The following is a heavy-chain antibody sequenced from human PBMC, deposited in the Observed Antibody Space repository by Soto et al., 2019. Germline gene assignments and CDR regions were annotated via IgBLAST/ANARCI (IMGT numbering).Heavy chain of an antibody. Sequence: PGGSLRLSCVVSGFTFSTSWMAWVRQAPGKGLEWVANIKEDGNAKYYVDSVRGRFTVSRDNAKNSLYLQMNGLRAEDTAVYHCATHGDSCFKYWAQGTPVTVSS. V-gene: IGHV3-7*01. CDR2: IKEDGNAK. J-gene: IGHJ4*02. D-gene: IGHD4-17*01. CDR1: GFTFSTSW. CDR3: ATHGDSCFKY.